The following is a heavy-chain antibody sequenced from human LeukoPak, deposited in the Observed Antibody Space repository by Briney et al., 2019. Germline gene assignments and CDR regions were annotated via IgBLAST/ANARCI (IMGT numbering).Heavy chain of an antibody. V-gene: IGHV4-34*01. Sequence: PSETLSLTCAVYGGSFSGYYWSWIRQPPGKGLEWIGEINHSGSTNYNPSPKSRVTISVDTSKNQFSLKLSSVTAADTAVCYCARQSGVRYCSGGSCYFHYYYYMDVWGKGTTVTISS. J-gene: IGHJ6*03. CDR3: ARQSGVRYCSGGSCYFHYYYYMDV. CDR2: INHSGST. D-gene: IGHD2-15*01. CDR1: GGSFSGYY.